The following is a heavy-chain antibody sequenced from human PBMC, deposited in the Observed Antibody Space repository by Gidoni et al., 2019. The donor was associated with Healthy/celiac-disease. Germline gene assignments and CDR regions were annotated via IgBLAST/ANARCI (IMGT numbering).Heavy chain of an antibody. CDR1: GGSFSGYY. J-gene: IGHJ4*02. CDR2: INHSGST. D-gene: IGHD3-3*01. Sequence: QVQLQQWGAGLLKPSETLSLTCAVYGGSFSGYYWSWIRQPPGKGLEWIGEINHSGSTNYNPSLKSRVTISVDTSKNQFALKLSSVTAADTAVYYCARGKPDVLRFLEWLPVFVYWGQGTLVTVSS. CDR3: ARGKPDVLRFLEWLPVFVY. V-gene: IGHV4-34*01.